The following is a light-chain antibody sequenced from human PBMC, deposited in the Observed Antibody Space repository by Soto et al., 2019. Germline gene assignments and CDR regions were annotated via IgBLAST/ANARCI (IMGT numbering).Light chain of an antibody. V-gene: IGKV3-11*01. Sequence: EIVLTQSPATLSVSLGDRATISCRASQSVSSYLAWYQQKPGQAPRLLIYDASNRDTGIPSRFSGSGSGTDFTLTISSLEPEDFAVYYCQQRSNWVTFGRGTKVEIK. CDR3: QQRSNWVT. CDR2: DAS. CDR1: QSVSSY. J-gene: IGKJ4*01.